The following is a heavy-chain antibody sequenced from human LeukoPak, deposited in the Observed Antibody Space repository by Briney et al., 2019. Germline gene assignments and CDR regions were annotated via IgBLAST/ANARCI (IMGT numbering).Heavy chain of an antibody. V-gene: IGHV3-30*03. Sequence: GRSLRLSCAASGFTFSSSAMHWVRQAPGKGLEWVAVISYDESNKYYADSVKGRFTISRDNAKSSLYLQMNSLTAEDTAVYYCVRESFSRGDFNWGQGTLVSVSS. CDR3: VRESFSRGDFN. CDR2: ISYDESNK. D-gene: IGHD7-27*01. CDR1: GFTFSSSA. J-gene: IGHJ4*02.